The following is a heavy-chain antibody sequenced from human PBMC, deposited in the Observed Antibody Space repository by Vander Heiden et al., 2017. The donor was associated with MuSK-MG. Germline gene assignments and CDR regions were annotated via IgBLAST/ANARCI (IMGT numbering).Heavy chain of an antibody. J-gene: IGHJ3*01. V-gene: IGHV5-51*01. CDR2: IYPGDSDT. CDR1: GYGFPNYW. Sequence: EVQLVQFGAEVKKPGESLKLSCKGSGYGFPNYWIGWVRQMPGKGLEWMGVIYPGDSDTRYSPSFQGQVTISADRSTTAYLQWRSLKASDTATYYCARPRFDSSRGAFDVWGQGTMVTVSS. D-gene: IGHD3-22*01. CDR3: ARPRFDSSRGAFDV.